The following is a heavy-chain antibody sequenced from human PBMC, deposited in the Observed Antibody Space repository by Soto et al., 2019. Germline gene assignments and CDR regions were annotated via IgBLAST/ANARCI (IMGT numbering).Heavy chain of an antibody. Sequence: SETLSLTCSVSGGTINSGDYFWSWIRQPPGKGLEWIGSIFYTGSTYYSPSLKSRACISTETPKNLFSLRLRSLTAADTAVDFCARVKATLYRDYCFDDWGQGTLVTVSS. CDR2: IFYTGST. CDR3: ARVKATLYRDYCFDD. CDR1: GGTINSGDYF. J-gene: IGHJ4*02. D-gene: IGHD5-12*01. V-gene: IGHV4-30-4*01.